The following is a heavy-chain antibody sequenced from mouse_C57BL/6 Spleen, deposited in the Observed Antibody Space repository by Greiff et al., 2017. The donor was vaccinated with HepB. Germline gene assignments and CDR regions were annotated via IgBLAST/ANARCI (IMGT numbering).Heavy chain of an antibody. CDR1: GYTFTSYW. J-gene: IGHJ2*01. Sequence: QVQLQQPGAELVMPGASVKLSCKASGYTFTSYWMHWVKQRPGQGLEWIGEIDPSDSYTNYNQKFKGKSTLTVDKSSSTAYMQLSSLTSEDSAVYDCARKGTTVVNYFDYWGQGTTLTVSS. CDR3: ARKGTTVVNYFDY. V-gene: IGHV1-69*01. D-gene: IGHD1-1*01. CDR2: IDPSDSYT.